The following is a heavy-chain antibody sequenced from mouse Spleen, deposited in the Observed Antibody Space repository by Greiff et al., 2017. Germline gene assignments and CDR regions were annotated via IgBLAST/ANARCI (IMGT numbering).Heavy chain of an antibody. CDR1: GFSLTSYG. CDR2: IWSDGST. Sequence: VQLQESGPGLVAPSQSLSITCTISGFSLTSYGVHWVRQPPGKGLEWLVVIWSDGSTTYNSALKSRLSISKDNSKSQVFLKMNSLQTDDTAMYYCARHGLVATNAMDYWGQGTSVTVSS. V-gene: IGHV2-6-1*01. CDR3: ARHGLVATNAMDY. D-gene: IGHD1-1*01. J-gene: IGHJ4*01.